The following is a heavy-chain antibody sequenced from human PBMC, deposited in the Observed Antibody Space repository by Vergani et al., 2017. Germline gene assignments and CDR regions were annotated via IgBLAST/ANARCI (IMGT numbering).Heavy chain of an antibody. CDR1: GFTFDDYA. Sequence: EVQLVEPGGGLVQPGRSLRLSCAASGFTFDDYAMHWVRQAPGKGLEWVSGISWNSGSIGYADSVKGRFTISRDNAKNSLYLQMNSLRAEDTALYYCAKDRGYDYYDSSGPFDYWGQGTLVTVSS. CDR2: ISWNSGSI. D-gene: IGHD3-22*01. J-gene: IGHJ4*02. CDR3: AKDRGYDYYDSSGPFDY. V-gene: IGHV3-9*01.